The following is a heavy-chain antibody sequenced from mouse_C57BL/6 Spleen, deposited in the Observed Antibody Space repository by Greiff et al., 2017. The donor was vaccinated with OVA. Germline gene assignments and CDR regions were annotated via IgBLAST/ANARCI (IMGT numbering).Heavy chain of an antibody. Sequence: EMQLVESGGGLVKPGGSLKLSCAASGFTFSSYAMSWVRQPPEKRLEWVATISAGGSSTYYPANVKGPFTITRENAKNNQYLQMSHLKSEDTARYYCARGGGLRWYFDVWGTGTTVTVSS. CDR1: GFTFSSYA. J-gene: IGHJ1*03. CDR2: ISAGGSST. D-gene: IGHD2-4*01. V-gene: IGHV5-4*01. CDR3: ARGGGLRWYFDV.